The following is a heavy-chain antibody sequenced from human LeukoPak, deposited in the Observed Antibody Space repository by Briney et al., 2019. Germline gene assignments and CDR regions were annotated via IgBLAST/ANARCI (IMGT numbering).Heavy chain of an antibody. V-gene: IGHV3-7*03. D-gene: IGHD4-17*01. J-gene: IGHJ4*02. CDR3: ARDWFDGDYDRFDC. Sequence: GSLRLSCAVSGFTFSSYWMSWFRQAPGKGLEWVANINQDGSQKFSVDSVKGRFTISRDNAKNSLSLQMNSLRVEDTAVYYCARDWFDGDYDRFDCWGQGTLVTVSS. CDR2: INQDGSQK. CDR1: GFTFSSYW.